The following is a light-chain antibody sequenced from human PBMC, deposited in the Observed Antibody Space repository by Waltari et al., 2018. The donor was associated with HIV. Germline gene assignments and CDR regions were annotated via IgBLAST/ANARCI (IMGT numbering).Light chain of an antibody. CDR2: EVN. Sequence: QSALTQPPSASGSPEQSVTISCTGTRSDVGNYAYVSWYQQHPGKAPILLIYEVNTRPSGVPARFSGSKSGDTASLTVAGLQAEDEADYYCTSYGGRNNRVLFGGGTRLTVL. CDR3: TSYGGRNNRVL. J-gene: IGLJ3*02. V-gene: IGLV2-8*01. CDR1: RSDVGNYAY.